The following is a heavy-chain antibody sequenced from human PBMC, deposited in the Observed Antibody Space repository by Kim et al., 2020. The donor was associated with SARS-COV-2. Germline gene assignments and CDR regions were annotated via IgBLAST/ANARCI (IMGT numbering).Heavy chain of an antibody. D-gene: IGHD3-3*01. Sequence: KSRVTISVDTSKNQFSLKLSSVTAADTAVYYCARPGGTIFGVVTPYAFDIWGQGTMVTVSS. CDR3: ARPGGTIFGVVTPYAFDI. V-gene: IGHV4-59*08. J-gene: IGHJ3*02.